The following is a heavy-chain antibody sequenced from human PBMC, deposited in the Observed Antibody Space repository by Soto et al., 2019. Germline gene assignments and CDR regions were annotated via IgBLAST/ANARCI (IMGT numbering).Heavy chain of an antibody. CDR2: MNPNSGNT. J-gene: IGHJ3*02. CDR1: GYTFTSYD. CDR3: ARGAYYDSSGYYYFHAFDI. V-gene: IGHV1-8*01. Sequence: ASVKVSCKASGYTFTSYDINWVRQATGQGLEWMGWMNPNSGNTGYAQKFQGRVTMTRNTSISTAYMELSSLRSEDTAVYYCARGAYYDSSGYYYFHAFDIWGQGTMVTVSS. D-gene: IGHD3-22*01.